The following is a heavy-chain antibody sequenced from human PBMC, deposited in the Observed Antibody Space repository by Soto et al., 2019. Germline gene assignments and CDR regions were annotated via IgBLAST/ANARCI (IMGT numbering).Heavy chain of an antibody. V-gene: IGHV3-23*01. Sequence: HPGGSLRLSCGASGFMFSSYAMSWVRQAPGKGLELVSSLSGSGEPTYYADSVKGRFTMSRDNSRNTLYLQMNSLRAEDTAVYYCARDLAADSTHDIWGQGTMVTVSS. CDR2: LSGSGEPT. D-gene: IGHD2-15*01. CDR3: ARDLAADSTHDI. CDR1: GFMFSSYA. J-gene: IGHJ3*02.